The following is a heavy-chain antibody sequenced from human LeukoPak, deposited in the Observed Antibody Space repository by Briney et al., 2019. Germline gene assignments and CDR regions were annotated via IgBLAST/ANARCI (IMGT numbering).Heavy chain of an antibody. CDR1: GFTFSSYW. Sequence: VGSLRLSCAASGFTFSSYWMSWVRQAPGEGLEWGANIKQDGSEKYYVDSVKGRFTISRDNAKNSLYLQMNSLRAEDTAVYYCARVDTAMENFDYWGQGTLVTVSS. V-gene: IGHV3-7*04. D-gene: IGHD5-18*01. CDR3: ARVDTAMENFDY. CDR2: IKQDGSEK. J-gene: IGHJ4*02.